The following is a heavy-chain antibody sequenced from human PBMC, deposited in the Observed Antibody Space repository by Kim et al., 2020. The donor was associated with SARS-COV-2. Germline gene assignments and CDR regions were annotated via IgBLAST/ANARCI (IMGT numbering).Heavy chain of an antibody. CDR1: GFTFSSYS. CDR3: ASWGAYYGSGLPFDY. J-gene: IGHJ4*02. V-gene: IGHV3-21*01. CDR2: ISSSSSYI. Sequence: GGSLRLSCAASGFTFSSYSMNWVRQAPGKGLEWVSSISSSSSYIYYADSVKGRFTISRDNAKNSLYLQMNSLRAEDTAVYYCASWGAYYGSGLPFDYWGQGTLVTVSS. D-gene: IGHD3-10*01.